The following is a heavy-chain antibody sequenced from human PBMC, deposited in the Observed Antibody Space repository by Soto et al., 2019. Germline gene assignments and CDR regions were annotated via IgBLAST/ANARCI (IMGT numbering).Heavy chain of an antibody. Sequence: ASGKVCCKASVGTFSSYAISWVRQAPGQGLERIGGIIPIFGTANYAQKFQGRVTITADESTHTAYMALSSLRSVDSAVYYCCIGILSVVSVAIRGSSSYYSYM. CDR2: IIPIFGTA. CDR1: VGTFSSYA. CDR3: CIGILSVVSVAIRGSSSYYSYM. V-gene: IGHV1-69*13. J-gene: IGHJ6*03. D-gene: IGHD2-21*01.